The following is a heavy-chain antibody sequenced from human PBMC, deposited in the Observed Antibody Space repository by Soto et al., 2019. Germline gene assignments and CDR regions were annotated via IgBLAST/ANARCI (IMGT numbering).Heavy chain of an antibody. Sequence: EVQLVESGGGLVKPGGSLRLSCAASGFTFSSYSMNWVRQAPGKGLEWVSSTSSQGGYIYYADSVKGRFTISRDNAKNSLYLHMSSLRVEDTAGYYCARGPYGAGSYSYSGFWGQGILVTVSS. J-gene: IGHJ4*02. V-gene: IGHV3-21*06. CDR3: ARGPYGAGSYSYSGF. D-gene: IGHD3-10*01. CDR1: GFTFSSYS. CDR2: TSSQGGYI.